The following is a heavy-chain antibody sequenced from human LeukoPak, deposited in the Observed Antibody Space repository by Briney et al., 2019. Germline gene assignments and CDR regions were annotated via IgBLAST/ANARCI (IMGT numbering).Heavy chain of an antibody. V-gene: IGHV4-4*07. CDR3: ARLKLVAGTIDYYYYYYMDV. CDR2: IYTSGST. CDR1: GGSISSYY. J-gene: IGHJ6*03. Sequence: SETLSLTCTVSGGSISSYYWSWIRQPAGKGLEWIGRIYTSGSTYYNPSLKSRVTISVDTSKNQFSLKLSSVTAADTAVYYCARLKLVAGTIDYYYYYYMDVWGKGTTVTISS. D-gene: IGHD6-19*01.